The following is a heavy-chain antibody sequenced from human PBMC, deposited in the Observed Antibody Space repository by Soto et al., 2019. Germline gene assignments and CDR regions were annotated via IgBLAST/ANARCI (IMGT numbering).Heavy chain of an antibody. Sequence: QVQLVQSGAEVKKPGASVKVSCKASGYTFTSYNIHWVRQAPGQGLEWVGMINPRGFFTTYAQKFRGRVTMTGDTSTSVVYMERTSLRAEAPAVYYCARGAGRFGDLFWFDPWGQGTLVSVSS. J-gene: IGHJ5*02. CDR1: GYTFTSYN. CDR3: ARGAGRFGDLFWFDP. CDR2: INPRGFFT. D-gene: IGHD3-10*01. V-gene: IGHV1-46*01.